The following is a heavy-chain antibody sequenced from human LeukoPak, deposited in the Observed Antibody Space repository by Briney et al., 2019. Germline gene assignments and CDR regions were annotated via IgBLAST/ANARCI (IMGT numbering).Heavy chain of an antibody. CDR1: GGTFSSYA. CDR2: ITPILGIA. D-gene: IGHD6-19*01. J-gene: IGHJ4*02. V-gene: IGHV1-69*04. CDR3: ARDDSSGWLAFDY. Sequence: GASVKVSCKASGGTFSSYAISWVRQAPGQGLEWMGRITPILGIANYAQKFQGRVTITADKSTSTAYMELSSLRSEDTAVYYCARDDSSGWLAFDYWGQGTLVTVSS.